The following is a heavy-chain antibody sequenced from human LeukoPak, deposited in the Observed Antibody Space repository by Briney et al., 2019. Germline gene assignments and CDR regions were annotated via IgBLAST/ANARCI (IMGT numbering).Heavy chain of an antibody. CDR3: ARVLGTPHGAYYFDY. CDR1: GDSVSSDSAA. D-gene: IGHD4/OR15-4a*01. Sequence: SQTLSLTCAISGDSVSSDSAAWNWIRQSPSRGLEWLGRTFYRATWFNEYAVSVKSRVTISPDTSKNHFSLQLNSVTPADTAVYFGARVLGTPHGAYYFDYGGRGTLATVSP. J-gene: IGHJ4*02. V-gene: IGHV6-1*01. CDR2: TFYRATWFN.